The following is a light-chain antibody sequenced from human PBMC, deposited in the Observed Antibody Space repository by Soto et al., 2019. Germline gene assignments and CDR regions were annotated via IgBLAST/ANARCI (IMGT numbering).Light chain of an antibody. V-gene: IGKV3-20*01. CDR3: MQGLQDLT. CDR2: GIS. Sequence: EIVLTQSPGTLSLSPGERATLSCRASQGVSNNYFVWYQQKPGQAPRLLMYGISRRATGIPDRFSGSGSGTDFTLKISRVEAEDVGVYYCMQGLQDLTFGQGTRLEIK. J-gene: IGKJ5*01. CDR1: QGVSNNY.